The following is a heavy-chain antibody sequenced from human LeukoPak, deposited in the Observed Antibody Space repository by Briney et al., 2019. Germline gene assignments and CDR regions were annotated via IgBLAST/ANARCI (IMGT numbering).Heavy chain of an antibody. CDR1: GGSFSGYY. J-gene: IGHJ4*02. V-gene: IGHV4-34*01. Sequence: SSETLSLTCAVYGGSFSGYYWSWIRQPPGKGLEWIGEINHSGSTNYNPSLKSRVTISVDTSKNQFSLKLSPVTAADTAVYYCARGRAIFDYWGQGTLVTVSS. CDR3: ARGRAIFDY. CDR2: INHSGST.